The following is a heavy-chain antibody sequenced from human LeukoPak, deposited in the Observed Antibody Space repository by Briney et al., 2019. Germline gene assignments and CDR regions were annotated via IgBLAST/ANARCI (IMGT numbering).Heavy chain of an antibody. CDR1: GGSISSYY. CDR3: ARGPWSYGSGSYGIRGHWFDP. J-gene: IGHJ5*02. V-gene: IGHV4-59*01. D-gene: IGHD3-10*01. Sequence: PSETLSLTCTVSGGSISSYYWSWIRQPPGKGLEWIGYIYYSGSTNYNPSLKSRVTISVDTSKNRFSLKLSSVTAADTAVYYCARGPWSYGSGSYGIRGHWFDPWGQGTLVTVSS. CDR2: IYYSGST.